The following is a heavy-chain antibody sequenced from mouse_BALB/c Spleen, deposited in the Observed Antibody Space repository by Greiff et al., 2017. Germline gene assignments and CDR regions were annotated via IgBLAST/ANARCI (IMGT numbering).Heavy chain of an antibody. V-gene: IGHV3-8*02. D-gene: IGHD1-1*01. J-gene: IGHJ1*01. CDR3: ARYLPYYGSSYWDFDV. CDR1: GDSITSGY. CDR2: ISYSGST. Sequence: EVKLMESGPSLVKPSQTLSLTCSVTGDSITSGYWNWIRKFPGNKLEYMGYISYSGSTYYNPSLKSRISITRDTSKNQYYLQLNSVTTEDTATYVCARYLPYYGSSYWDFDVWGAGTTVTVSS.